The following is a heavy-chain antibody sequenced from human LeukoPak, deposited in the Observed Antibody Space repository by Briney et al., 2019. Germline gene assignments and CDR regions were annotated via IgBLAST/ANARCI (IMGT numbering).Heavy chain of an antibody. D-gene: IGHD5-12*01. CDR3: ARAKGVDPFPFFDY. CDR2: INQDGSEK. CDR1: GFTFSSYW. J-gene: IGHJ4*02. Sequence: PGGSLRLSCAASGFTFSSYWMSWVRQAPGKGLEWVANINQDGSEKYYVDSVKGRFTISGDNAKNSLYLQMNSLRAEDTAVYYCARAKGVDPFPFFDYWGQGTLVTVSS. V-gene: IGHV3-7*01.